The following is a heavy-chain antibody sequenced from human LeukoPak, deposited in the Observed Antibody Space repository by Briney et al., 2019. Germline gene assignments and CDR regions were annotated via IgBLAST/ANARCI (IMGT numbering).Heavy chain of an antibody. Sequence: PSQTLSLTCTVSGGSISSGSYYWSWIRQPAGKGLEWIGRIYTSGSTNYNPSLKSRVTISVDTSKNQFSLKLSSVTAADTAVYYRAKNNWGNGYFDYWGQGTLVTVSS. J-gene: IGHJ4*02. CDR1: GGSISSGSYY. V-gene: IGHV4-61*02. CDR3: AKNNWGNGYFDY. D-gene: IGHD7-27*01. CDR2: IYTSGST.